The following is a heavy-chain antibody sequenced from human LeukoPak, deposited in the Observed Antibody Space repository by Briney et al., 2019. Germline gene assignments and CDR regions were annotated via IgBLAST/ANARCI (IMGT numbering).Heavy chain of an antibody. CDR2: ISYDGSNK. CDR3: ARWTVEMATIFDY. Sequence: PGGSLRLSCAASGFTFSSYAMHWVRQAPGKGLEWVAVISYDGSNKYYADSVKGRFTTSRDNSKNTLYLQMNSLRAEDTAVYYCARWTVEMATIFDYWGQGTLVTVSS. V-gene: IGHV3-30-3*01. CDR1: GFTFSSYA. J-gene: IGHJ4*02. D-gene: IGHD5-24*01.